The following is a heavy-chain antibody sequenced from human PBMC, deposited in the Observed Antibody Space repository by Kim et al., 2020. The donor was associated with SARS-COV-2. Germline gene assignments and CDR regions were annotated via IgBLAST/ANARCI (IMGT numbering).Heavy chain of an antibody. CDR1: GGTFSSYA. CDR3: AREFRGAAAGNNYYGMDV. V-gene: IGHV1-69*13. J-gene: IGHJ6*02. Sequence: SVKVSCKASGGTFSSYAISWVRQAPGQGLEWMGGIIPIFGTANYAQKFQGRVTITADESTSTAYMELSSLRSEDTAVYYCAREFRGAAAGNNYYGMDVWGQGTTVTVSS. CDR2: IIPIFGTA. D-gene: IGHD6-13*01.